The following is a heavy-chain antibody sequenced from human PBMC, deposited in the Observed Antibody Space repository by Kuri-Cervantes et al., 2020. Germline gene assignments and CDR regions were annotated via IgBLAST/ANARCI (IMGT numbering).Heavy chain of an antibody. V-gene: IGHV4-59*01. CDR1: GGSISRYY. J-gene: IGHJ3*02. CDR3: ARECPSADAVDI. Sequence: TETLSLTCSVSGGSISRYYLNWIRQPPGKGLEWIGYIYYSGSTNYNPSIKSRVTISVDTSKNQLSLKLSSMTAADTAVYYCARECPSADAVDIWGQGTMVTVSS. CDR2: IYYSGST. D-gene: IGHD3-3*01.